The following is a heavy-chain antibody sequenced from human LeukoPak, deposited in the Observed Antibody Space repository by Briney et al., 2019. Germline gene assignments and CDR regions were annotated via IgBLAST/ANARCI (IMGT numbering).Heavy chain of an antibody. J-gene: IGHJ4*02. V-gene: IGHV3-21*01. CDR2: ISSSSSYI. D-gene: IGHD6-13*01. Sequence: GGSLRLSCAASGFTFSSFSMNWVRQAPGKGLEWVSSISSSSSYIYYADSVKGRFTISRDNANNSLYLQMNSLTAEDTAVYYYARDYWSYSASWLDFWGQGTLVTVSS. CDR1: GFTFSSFS. CDR3: ARDYWSYSASWLDF.